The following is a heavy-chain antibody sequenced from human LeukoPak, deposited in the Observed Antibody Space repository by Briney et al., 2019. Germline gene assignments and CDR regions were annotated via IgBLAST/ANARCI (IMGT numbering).Heavy chain of an antibody. CDR2: IYHSGST. Sequence: SETLSLTCAVSGGSISSGGYSWSWIRQPPGKGLEWIGYIYHSGSTYYNPSLKSRVTISVDRSKNQFSLKLSSVTAADTAVYYCARELYGNNRFDPWGQGTLVTVSS. D-gene: IGHD4-17*01. CDR1: GGSISSGGYS. CDR3: ARELYGNNRFDP. J-gene: IGHJ5*02. V-gene: IGHV4-30-2*01.